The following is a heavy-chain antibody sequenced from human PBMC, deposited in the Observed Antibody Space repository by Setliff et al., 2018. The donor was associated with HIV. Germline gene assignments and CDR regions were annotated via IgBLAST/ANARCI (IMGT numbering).Heavy chain of an antibody. J-gene: IGHJ4*02. CDR3: ARLAGQRTIAAADYFFDF. Sequence: SETLSLTCTVSGDSITSGGYFWSWIRQHPGKGLEWIGHIYYSGSTYYNPSLKSRVTISVDTSKNQFSLKLISVTAADTAVYYCARLAGQRTIAAADYFFDFWGQGALVTVSS. CDR2: IYYSGST. D-gene: IGHD6-13*01. CDR1: GDSITSGGYF. V-gene: IGHV4-31*03.